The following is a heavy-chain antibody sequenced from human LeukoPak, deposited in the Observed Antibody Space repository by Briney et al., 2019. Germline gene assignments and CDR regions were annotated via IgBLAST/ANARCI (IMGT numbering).Heavy chain of an antibody. J-gene: IGHJ5*02. CDR2: IYYSGST. CDR1: GGSISSSSYY. V-gene: IGHV4-39*07. D-gene: IGHD3-10*01. Sequence: PSETLSLTCTVSGGSISSSSYYWGWIRQPPGKGLEWIGSIYYSGSTYYNPSLKSRVTISVDTSKNQFSLKLSSVTAADTAVYYCARRSGSYYNPVNWFDPWGQGTLVTVSS. CDR3: ARRSGSYYNPVNWFDP.